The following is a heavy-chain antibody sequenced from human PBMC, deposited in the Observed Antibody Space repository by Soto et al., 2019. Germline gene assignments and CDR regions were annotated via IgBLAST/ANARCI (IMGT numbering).Heavy chain of an antibody. CDR3: ARQGRAVSSYYFDY. CDR2: ISSNGGST. V-gene: IGHV3-64*01. D-gene: IGHD3-10*01. J-gene: IGHJ4*02. Sequence: EVQLVESGGGLVQPWGSLRLSCAASGFAFSSYAMHWVRQAPGKGLEYVSAISSNGGSTYYANSVKGRFTISRDNSKNTLYLQMGSLRAEDMALYYCARQGRAVSSYYFDYWGQGTLVTVSS. CDR1: GFAFSSYA.